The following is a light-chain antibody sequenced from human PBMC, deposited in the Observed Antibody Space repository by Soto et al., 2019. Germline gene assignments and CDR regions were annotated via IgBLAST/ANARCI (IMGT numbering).Light chain of an antibody. CDR3: QQSHSSPWT. Sequence: DIQMTQSPSSLSASVGDRVSITCRASQTISSYLNWYQQRPGKAPKLLISAASNLQRGVPSRFSGGGSCTDFTLTISSLQPEDFTTYYCQQSHSSPWTFGQGTKVKIK. V-gene: IGKV1-39*01. J-gene: IGKJ1*01. CDR1: QTISSY. CDR2: AAS.